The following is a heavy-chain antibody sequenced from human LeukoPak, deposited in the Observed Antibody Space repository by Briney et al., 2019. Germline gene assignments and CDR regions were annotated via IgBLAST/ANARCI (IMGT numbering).Heavy chain of an antibody. V-gene: IGHV1-18*01. J-gene: IGHJ4*02. D-gene: IGHD5-18*01. CDR2: ISAYNGNT. Sequence: GASVKVSCKASGYTFTSYGISWVRQAPGQGLEWMGWISAYNGNTNYAQKLQGRVTMTTDTSTSTAYMELTSLRSEDTAVYYCATDLSGYRNGYALDSWGQGTLVTVSS. CDR3: ATDLSGYRNGYALDS. CDR1: GYTFTSYG.